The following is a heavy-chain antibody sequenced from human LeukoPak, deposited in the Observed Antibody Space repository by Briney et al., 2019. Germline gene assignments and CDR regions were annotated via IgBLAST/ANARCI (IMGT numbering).Heavy chain of an antibody. V-gene: IGHV1-69*05. Sequence: ASVKVSCKASGGTFSSYAISWVRQAPGQGLEWMGGIIPIFGTANYAQKFQGRVTMTRDTSTSTVYMELSSLRSEDTAVYYCARGARGGDRYYWGQGTLVTVSS. D-gene: IGHD2-21*01. CDR2: IIPIFGTA. CDR1: GGTFSSYA. CDR3: ARGARGGDRYY. J-gene: IGHJ4*02.